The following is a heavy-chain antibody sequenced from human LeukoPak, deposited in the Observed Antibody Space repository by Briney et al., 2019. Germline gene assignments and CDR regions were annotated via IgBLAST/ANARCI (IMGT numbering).Heavy chain of an antibody. CDR1: GDSISSSNYY. J-gene: IGHJ4*02. D-gene: IGHD6-19*01. CDR3: ARDSSGWYEPAFDY. CDR2: IYYSRST. Sequence: SETLSLTCTVSGDSISSSNYYWGWIRQSPGKGLEWIGNIYYSRSTYYNPSLKSRLTIAVDTSKNQFSLKLSSVTAADTAVYYCARDSSGWYEPAFDYWGQGTLVTVST. V-gene: IGHV4-39*07.